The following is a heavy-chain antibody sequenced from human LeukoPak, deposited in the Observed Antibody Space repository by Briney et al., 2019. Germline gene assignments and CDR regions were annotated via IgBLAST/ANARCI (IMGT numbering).Heavy chain of an antibody. CDR3: AKHQPLWGY. D-gene: IGHD7-27*01. Sequence: GGSLRLSCAASGFTFSSYWMSWIRQAPGKGLEWVANIKEDGSEKHYVDPVKGRFTISRDNAKNSLFLQMSSLRAEDTALYYCAKHQPLWGYWGQGALVTVPS. V-gene: IGHV3-7*02. J-gene: IGHJ4*02. CDR2: IKEDGSEK. CDR1: GFTFSSYW.